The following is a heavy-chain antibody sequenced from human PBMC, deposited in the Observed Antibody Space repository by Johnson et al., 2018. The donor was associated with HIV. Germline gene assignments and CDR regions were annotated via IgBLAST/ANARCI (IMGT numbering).Heavy chain of an antibody. V-gene: IGHV3-15*01. CDR2: IKSKTDGGTT. D-gene: IGHD3-3*01. CDR3: ASLYYNVWSGYSNDAFDI. Sequence: VQLVESGGGLVQPGGSLRLSCAASGFTFSNAWMSWVRQAPGKGLEWVGRIKSKTDGGTTDYAAPVKGRFTISRDNAKNSLYLQMNSLRAEDTAVYYCASLYYNVWSGYSNDAFDIWGQGTMVTVSS. J-gene: IGHJ3*02. CDR1: GFTFSNAW.